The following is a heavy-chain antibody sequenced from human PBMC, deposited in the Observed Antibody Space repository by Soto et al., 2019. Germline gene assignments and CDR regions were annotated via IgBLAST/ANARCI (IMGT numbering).Heavy chain of an antibody. D-gene: IGHD3-10*01. J-gene: IGHJ4*02. CDR2: INAGNGNT. CDR3: ARGSGLTYFDY. V-gene: IGHV1-3*01. Sequence: GASVKVSCKASGYTFTSYAMHWVRQAPGRRLEWMGWINAGNGNTKYSQKFQGRVTITRDTSASTAYMELSSLRSEDTAVYYCARGSGLTYFDYWGQGTLVTVSS. CDR1: GYTFTSYA.